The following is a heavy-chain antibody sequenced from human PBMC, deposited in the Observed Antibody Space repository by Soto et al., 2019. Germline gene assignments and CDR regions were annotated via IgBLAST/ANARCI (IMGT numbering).Heavy chain of an antibody. CDR2: INGGGGVI. J-gene: IGHJ4*02. Sequence: QVQLVESGGGLVAPGGSLRLSCAASGFTFSDYYMTWIRQAPGKGPEWISCINGGGGVIAYADSVKGRFTISRDNAKRSLYLQMNSLTVEDTAVYYCSRDPRLVDYWGQGTLVSVSS. V-gene: IGHV3-11*01. CDR1: GFTFSDYY. CDR3: SRDPRLVDY. D-gene: IGHD1-26*01.